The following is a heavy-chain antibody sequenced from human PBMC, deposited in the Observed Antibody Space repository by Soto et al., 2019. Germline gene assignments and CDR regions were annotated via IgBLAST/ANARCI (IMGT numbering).Heavy chain of an antibody. J-gene: IGHJ4*02. CDR3: AHSRMAARPVCFNY. CDR1: GFSLSTSGVG. V-gene: IGHV2-5*02. D-gene: IGHD6-6*01. Sequence: SGPTLVNPTQTLTLTCTFSGFSLSTSGVGVGWIRQPPGKALEWLALIYWDDEKPYSPSLKSRLTITKDTSKNQVVLTMTNMDPVDTATYCCAHSRMAARPVCFNYWGRETLVTVPQ. CDR2: IYWDDEK.